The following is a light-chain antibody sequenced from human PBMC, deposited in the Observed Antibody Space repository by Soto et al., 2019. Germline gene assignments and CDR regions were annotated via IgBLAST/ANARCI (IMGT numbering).Light chain of an antibody. CDR1: SGHSRSA. Sequence: QSVLTQSPSASASLGASVKLTCTLSSGHSRSAIAWHQQQPEKGPRYLMKVNSDGSHNKGDGIPHRFSGSSSGAERYLTISSLQSEDEADYYCQTWDIDSKWVFGGGTKLTVL. CDR3: QTWDIDSKWV. J-gene: IGLJ3*02. V-gene: IGLV4-69*01. CDR2: VNSDGSH.